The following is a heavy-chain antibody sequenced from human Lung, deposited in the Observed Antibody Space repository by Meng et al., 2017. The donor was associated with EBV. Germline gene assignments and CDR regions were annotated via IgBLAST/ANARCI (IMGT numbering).Heavy chain of an antibody. V-gene: IGHV6-1*01. CDR1: GDSVSSSSAA. CDR3: ARGATSVFDL. Sequence: QVQLQQSGPGLVKPSQTLPLTCVISGDSVSSSSAAWTRIRQSPSRGLEWLGRTYYRSKWYNDYAVFVKSRITINPDTSKNQFSLQLNSVTPEDTAVYYCARGATSVFDLWGRGTLVTVSS. CDR2: TYYRSKWYN. J-gene: IGHJ2*01.